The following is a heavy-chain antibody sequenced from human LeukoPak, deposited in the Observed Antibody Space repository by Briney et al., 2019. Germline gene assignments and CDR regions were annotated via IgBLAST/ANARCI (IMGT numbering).Heavy chain of an antibody. D-gene: IGHD3-22*01. V-gene: IGHV4-61*02. J-gene: IGHJ5*02. CDR3: ARGRYVYDYDSSGSEGHNWFDP. Sequence: PSETLSLTCTVSNGSISSDTYFWSWIRQPAGKGLEWIGRMSSSGISTYSPSLKSRVTVSVDTSKNQFSLKLSSVTAADTAVYYCARGRYVYDYDSSGSEGHNWFDPWGQGTLVTVSS. CDR2: MSSSGIS. CDR1: NGSISSDTYF.